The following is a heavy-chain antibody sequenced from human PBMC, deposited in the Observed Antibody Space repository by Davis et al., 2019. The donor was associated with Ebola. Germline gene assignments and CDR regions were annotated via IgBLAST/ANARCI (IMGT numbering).Heavy chain of an antibody. D-gene: IGHD2/OR15-2a*01. CDR2: ISRSGYTI. CDR1: GFTFSRYS. J-gene: IGHJ5*02. CDR3: ARDPDTSGYYSWFDP. V-gene: IGHV3-48*01. Sequence: GESLKISCAASGFTFSRYSMNWVRQAPGKGLEWVSYISRSGYTIYYADSVKGRFTISRDNSKNTLYLQMNSLRVQDTAVYYCARDPDTSGYYSWFDPWGQGTLVTVSS.